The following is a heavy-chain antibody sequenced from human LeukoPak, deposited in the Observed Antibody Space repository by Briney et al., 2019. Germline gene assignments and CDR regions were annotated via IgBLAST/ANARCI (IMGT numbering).Heavy chain of an antibody. D-gene: IGHD3-22*01. CDR2: IYYSGST. J-gene: IGHJ5*02. CDR1: GGSISSYY. Sequence: SETLSLTCTVSGGSISSYYWSWIRQPPGKGLEWIGYIYYSGSTNYNPSLKSRVTISVDTSKNQFSLYLYSVTAADTAVYYCARQREYSDSTDYYRWFDPWGQGALVTVSS. V-gene: IGHV4-59*08. CDR3: ARQREYSDSTDYYRWFDP.